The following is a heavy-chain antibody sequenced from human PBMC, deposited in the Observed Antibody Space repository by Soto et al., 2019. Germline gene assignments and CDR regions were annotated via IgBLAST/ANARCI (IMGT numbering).Heavy chain of an antibody. CDR2: INPSGGST. Sequence: QVQLVQSGAEVKKPGASVKVSCKASGYTFTSYYMHWVRQAPGQGLEWMGIINPSGGSTSYAQKFQGRVTMTRDTSTCTVYMELSSLRSEDTAVYYCARDSSPHLGWWYIWGQGTLVTVSS. J-gene: IGHJ4*02. D-gene: IGHD2-15*01. CDR3: ARDSSPHLGWWYI. CDR1: GYTFTSYY. V-gene: IGHV1-46*01.